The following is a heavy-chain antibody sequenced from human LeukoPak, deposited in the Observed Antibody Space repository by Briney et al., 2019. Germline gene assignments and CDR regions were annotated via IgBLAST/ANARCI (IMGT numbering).Heavy chain of an antibody. V-gene: IGHV3-48*03. J-gene: IGHJ6*04. CDR1: GFTFSSYE. CDR3: AELGITMIGGV. CDR2: ISSSGSTM. Sequence: GGSLRLSCAASGFTFSSYEMNWVRQAPGKGLEWVSYISSSGSTMYYADSVKGRFTISRDNAKNSLYLQMNSLRAEDTAVYYCAELGITMIGGVWGKGTTDTISS. D-gene: IGHD3-10*02.